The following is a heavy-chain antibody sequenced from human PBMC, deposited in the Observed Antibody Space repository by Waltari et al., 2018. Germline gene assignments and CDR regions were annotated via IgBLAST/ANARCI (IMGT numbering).Heavy chain of an antibody. CDR1: GGSISSGAYS. D-gene: IGHD1-26*01. J-gene: IGHJ3*02. CDR2: IYYSGST. V-gene: IGHV4-30-4*01. Sequence: QVQLQESGPGLVKPSQTLSLPCTVSGGSISSGAYSWSWIRQPPGKGLEWIGYIYYSGSTYYNPSLKRRVTISVDTSKNQFSLKLSSVTAADTAVYYCARVVYSGSYYGGAFDIWGQGTMVTVSS. CDR3: ARVVYSGSYYGGAFDI.